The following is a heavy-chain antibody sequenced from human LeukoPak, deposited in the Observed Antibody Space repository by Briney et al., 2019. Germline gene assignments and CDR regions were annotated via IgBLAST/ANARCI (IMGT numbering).Heavy chain of an antibody. CDR2: IYSGGST. D-gene: IGHD1-26*01. Sequence: GGSLRFSCAASGFTVSSSYMTWVRQAPGRGLEWVSVIYSGGSTYYADSVRGRFTISRDNSKNTLYLQMNSLRAEDTAVYYCARGQWEIDYWGQGTLVTVSS. V-gene: IGHV3-53*03. CDR1: GFTVSSSY. J-gene: IGHJ4*02. CDR3: ARGQWEIDY.